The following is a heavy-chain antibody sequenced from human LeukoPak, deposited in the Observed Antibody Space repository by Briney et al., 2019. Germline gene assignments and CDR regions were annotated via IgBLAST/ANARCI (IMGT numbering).Heavy chain of an antibody. J-gene: IGHJ4*02. CDR2: IYYSGST. V-gene: IGHV4-59*08. CDR3: ASYYDSSGYIDY. D-gene: IGHD3-22*01. Sequence: PSETLSLTCTVSGGSISGYYWSWIRQPPGKGLEWIGYIYYSGSTNYNPSLKSRVTISVDTSKNQFSLKLSSVTAADTAVYYCASYYDSSGYIDYWGQGTLVTVSS. CDR1: GGSISGYY.